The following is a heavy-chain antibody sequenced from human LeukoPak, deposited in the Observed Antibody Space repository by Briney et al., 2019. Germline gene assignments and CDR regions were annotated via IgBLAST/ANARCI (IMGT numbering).Heavy chain of an antibody. Sequence: GGSLRLSXVVSGFTFSSYEMNWVRQAPGKGLEWVSYITSSASTTVYYRNSVKGRFTISRDNAKNSLYLQMNSLRAEDTAVYYCARRISGWYSGYMDVWGKGTTVTVSS. V-gene: IGHV3-48*03. CDR2: ITSSASTTV. CDR1: GFTFSSYE. CDR3: ARRISGWYSGYMDV. J-gene: IGHJ6*03. D-gene: IGHD6-19*01.